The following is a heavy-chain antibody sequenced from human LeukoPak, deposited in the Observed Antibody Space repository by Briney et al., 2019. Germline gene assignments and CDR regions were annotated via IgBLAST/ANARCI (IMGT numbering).Heavy chain of an antibody. D-gene: IGHD1-14*01. CDR1: GFNFSNAC. V-gene: IGHV3-15*01. Sequence: GRSLRLSCAASGFNFSNACMSWVRQAPGKGLECVGRIKSKTDGGTTDYAAPEKGRFTISRDDSKNTLYLQMNSLKSEDTAVYYCNTDPLEPFDYWGQGTLVTVSS. CDR3: NTDPLEPFDY. J-gene: IGHJ4*02. CDR2: IKSKTDGGTT.